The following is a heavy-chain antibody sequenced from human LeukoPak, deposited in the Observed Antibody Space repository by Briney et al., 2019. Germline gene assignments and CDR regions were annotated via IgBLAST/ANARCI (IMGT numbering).Heavy chain of an antibody. V-gene: IGHV3-15*01. CDR3: TTVRRYDFWSGYYRF. CDR2: IKSKTDGGTT. Sequence: GGSLRLSCAASGFTFSNAWMSWVRQAPGKGLEWVGRIKSKTDGGTTDYAAPVKGRFTISRDDSNNTLYLQMNSLKTEDTAVYYCTTVRRYDFWSGYYRFWGQGTLVTVSS. CDR1: GFTFSNAW. D-gene: IGHD3-3*01. J-gene: IGHJ4*02.